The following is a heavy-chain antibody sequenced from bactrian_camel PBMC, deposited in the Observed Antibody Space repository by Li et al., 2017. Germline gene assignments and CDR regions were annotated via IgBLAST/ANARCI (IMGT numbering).Heavy chain of an antibody. CDR1: GYTSLRYC. D-gene: IGHD6*01. Sequence: VQLVESGGGSVQAGGSLTLSCAASGYTSLRYCMGWFRQAPGKEREGVAIIGSSGSTGYADSVKGRFTISKDNAKNTLYLQMNSLKPEDTAMYYCAAVRYGGSWYPLCRARSADFGYWGQGTQVTVS. J-gene: IGHJ6*01. CDR3: AAVRYGGSWYPLCRARSADFGY. V-gene: IGHV3S55*01. CDR2: IGSSGST.